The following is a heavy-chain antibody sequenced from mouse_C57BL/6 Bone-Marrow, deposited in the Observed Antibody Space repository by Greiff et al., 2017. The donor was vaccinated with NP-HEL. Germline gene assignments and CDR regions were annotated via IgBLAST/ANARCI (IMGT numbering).Heavy chain of an antibody. Sequence: EVQGVESGGGLVKPGGSLKLSCAASGFTFSSYAMSWVRQTPEKRLEWVATISDGGSYTYYPDNVKGRFTISRDNAKNNLYLQMSHLKSEDTAMYYCARGEGLLHYAMDDWGQGTSVTVSS. V-gene: IGHV5-4*01. J-gene: IGHJ4*01. CDR2: ISDGGSYT. CDR1: GFTFSSYA. D-gene: IGHD1-1*01. CDR3: ARGEGLLHYAMDD.